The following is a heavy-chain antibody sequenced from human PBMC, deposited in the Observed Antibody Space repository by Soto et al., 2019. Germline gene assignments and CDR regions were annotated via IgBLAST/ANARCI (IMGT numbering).Heavy chain of an antibody. CDR2: ISLYSDGT. J-gene: IGHJ4*02. Sequence: ASVKVSCKTSGYTFSNYGITWVRQAPGQPLEWLGWISLYSDGTNYAQKFQGRVSMTTDTSTTTAYMELRSLRSDDTAVYFCAKGYSDSPKNSFDSWGQGALVTVSS. V-gene: IGHV1-18*01. CDR1: GYTFSNYG. D-gene: IGHD5-12*01. CDR3: AKGYSDSPKNSFDS.